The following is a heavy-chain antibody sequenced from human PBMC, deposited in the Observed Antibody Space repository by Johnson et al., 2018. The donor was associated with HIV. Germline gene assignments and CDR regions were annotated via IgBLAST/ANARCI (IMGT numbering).Heavy chain of an antibody. V-gene: IGHV3-15*01. CDR2: IKSNTDGGTA. D-gene: IGHD6-6*01. CDR3: ARDETARQGGFCAFDI. Sequence: VQLVESGGGLVQPGRSLRLSCTAFGFIFGDYVMSWFRQAPGKGLEWVGRIKSNTDGGTADYAAPVQGRFTISRDDSKNTLYLQMNSLRAEDTAVYYCARDETARQGGFCAFDIWGQGTMVTVSS. CDR1: GFIFGDYV. J-gene: IGHJ3*02.